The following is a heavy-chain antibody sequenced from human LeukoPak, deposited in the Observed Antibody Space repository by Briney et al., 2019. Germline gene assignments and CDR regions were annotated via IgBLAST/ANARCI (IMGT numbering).Heavy chain of an antibody. V-gene: IGHV3-74*01. CDR3: AATASYNWFDP. Sequence: GGSLRLSCAASGFTFSSYWMHWVRHAPGKGLVWVSRINSDGSSTGYADSVKGRFTISRDNAKNTLYLQMNSLRAEDTAVYYCAATASYNWFDPWGQGTLVTVSA. CDR2: INSDGSST. CDR1: GFTFSSYW. D-gene: IGHD2-21*02. J-gene: IGHJ5*02.